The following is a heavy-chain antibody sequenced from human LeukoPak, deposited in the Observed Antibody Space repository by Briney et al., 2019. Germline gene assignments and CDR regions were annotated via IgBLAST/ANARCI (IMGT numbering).Heavy chain of an antibody. Sequence: ASVKVSCKASGYTFTSYGISWVRQAPGQGLEWMGWISAYNGNTNYAQKLQGRVTMTTDTSTSTAYMELRSLRSDDTAVYYCARDLRLPGHFGTVDYWGQGTLVTVSS. CDR2: ISAYNGNT. CDR3: ARDLRLPGHFGTVDY. J-gene: IGHJ4*02. V-gene: IGHV1-18*01. CDR1: GYTFTSYG. D-gene: IGHD7-27*01.